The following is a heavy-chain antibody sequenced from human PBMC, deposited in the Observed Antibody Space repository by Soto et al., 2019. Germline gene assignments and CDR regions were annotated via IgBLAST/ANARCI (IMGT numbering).Heavy chain of an antibody. CDR1: GGTFSSYA. J-gene: IGHJ4*02. CDR3: ASSSSGYSDY. V-gene: IGHV1-69*13. CDR2: IIPIFGTA. D-gene: IGHD3-22*01. Sequence: EASVKVSCKASGGTFSSYAISWVRQAPGQGLEWMGGIIPIFGTANYAQKFQGRVTITADESTSTAYMELSSLRSEDTAVYYCASSSSGYSDYWGQGTLVTVSS.